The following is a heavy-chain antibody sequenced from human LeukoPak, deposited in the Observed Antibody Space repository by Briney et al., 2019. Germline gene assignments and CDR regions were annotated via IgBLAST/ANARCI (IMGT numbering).Heavy chain of an antibody. V-gene: IGHV1-18*04. J-gene: IGHJ4*02. Sequence: GASVKVSCKTSGFTFTGFHMHWVRQAPGQGLEWMGWISAYNGNTNYAQKLQGRVTMTTDTSTSTAYMELRSLRSEDTAVYYCAIGYSYGYSFDYWGQGTLVTVSS. CDR1: GFTFTGFH. D-gene: IGHD5-18*01. CDR3: AIGYSYGYSFDY. CDR2: ISAYNGNT.